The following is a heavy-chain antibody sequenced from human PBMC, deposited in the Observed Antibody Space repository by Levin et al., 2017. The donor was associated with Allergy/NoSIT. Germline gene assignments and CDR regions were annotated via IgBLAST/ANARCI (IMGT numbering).Heavy chain of an antibody. CDR2: IYHSGST. CDR3: ARVIGYGDYVGYFEL. V-gene: IGHV4-38-2*01. J-gene: IGHJ2*01. CDR1: GYSISSGYY. D-gene: IGHD4-17*01. Sequence: PSETLSLTCAVSGYSISSGYYWGWIRQPPGKVLEWIGSIYHSGSTYYTPSLKSRVTISVDTSKNQFSLKLSSVTAADTAVYYCARVIGYGDYVGYFELWGRGTLVTVAS.